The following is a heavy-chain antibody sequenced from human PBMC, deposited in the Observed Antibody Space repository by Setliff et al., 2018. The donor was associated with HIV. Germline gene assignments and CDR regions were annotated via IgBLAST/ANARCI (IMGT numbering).Heavy chain of an antibody. CDR3: ARDPYNTVTVNFGAFDI. Sequence: ASVKVSCKASGYIFTNYYIHWVRQAPGQGLEWMGEIIPIFATTNYAQKFQGRVTMTRDTSTSTVYMELSSLRSEDTAVYYCARDPYNTVTVNFGAFDIWGQGTMVTVSS. V-gene: IGHV1-46*01. CDR1: GYIFTNYY. CDR2: IIPIFATT. J-gene: IGHJ3*02. D-gene: IGHD3-9*01.